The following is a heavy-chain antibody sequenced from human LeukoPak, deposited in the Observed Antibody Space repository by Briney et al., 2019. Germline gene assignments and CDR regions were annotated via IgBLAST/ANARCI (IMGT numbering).Heavy chain of an antibody. Sequence: SETLSLTCSVSGGSISSYYWSWIRQPPGKGLEGIVYIYYTGATYYNPSPESRVTRSIDTSKRQLSLELRSVTAADTAVYFCARDRRESSKANDAFDIWGQGTMVTVSS. J-gene: IGHJ3*02. CDR1: GGSISSYY. CDR2: IYYTGAT. V-gene: IGHV4-59*01. D-gene: IGHD4-11*01. CDR3: ARDRRESSKANDAFDI.